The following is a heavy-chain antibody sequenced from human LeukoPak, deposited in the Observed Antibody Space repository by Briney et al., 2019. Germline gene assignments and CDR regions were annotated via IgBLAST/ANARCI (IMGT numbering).Heavy chain of an antibody. D-gene: IGHD3-16*02. CDR1: GGSFSGYY. J-gene: IGHJ4*02. CDR2: INHSGST. Sequence: SETLSLTCAVYGGSFSGYYWSWIRQPPGKELEWIGEINHSGSTNYNPSLKSRVTISVDTSKNQFSLKLSSVTAADTAVYYCARGPGYDYVWGSYRKDRGGFDYWGQGTLVTVSS. CDR3: ARGPGYDYVWGSYRKDRGGFDY. V-gene: IGHV4-34*01.